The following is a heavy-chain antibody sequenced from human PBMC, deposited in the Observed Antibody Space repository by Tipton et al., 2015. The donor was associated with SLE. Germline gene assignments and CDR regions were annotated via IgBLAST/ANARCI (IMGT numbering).Heavy chain of an antibody. V-gene: IGHV3-21*01. D-gene: IGHD3-3*01. Sequence: SLRLSCAASGFTFSSYSMNWVRQAPGKGLEWVSSISSSSSYIYYSDSVKGRFTISRDNSRNTLYLQLNSARAEDTAVYYCARDGKVNLFGMVIGNSGAFDNWGQGTLVTVSS. J-gene: IGHJ4*02. CDR2: ISSSSSYI. CDR1: GFTFSSYS. CDR3: ARDGKVNLFGMVIGNSGAFDN.